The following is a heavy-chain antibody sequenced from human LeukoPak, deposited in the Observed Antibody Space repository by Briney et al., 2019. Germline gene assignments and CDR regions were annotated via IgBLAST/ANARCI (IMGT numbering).Heavy chain of an antibody. Sequence: GGSLRLSCAASGFTFDDYAMHWVRQAPGKGLEWVSGISWNSGSIGYADSVKGRFTISRDNSKNSLYLQMNSLRAEDTALYYCAKDWRVAAAGRFYYYGMDVWGQGTTVTVSS. J-gene: IGHJ6*02. CDR2: ISWNSGSI. CDR3: AKDWRVAAAGRFYYYGMDV. CDR1: GFTFDDYA. V-gene: IGHV3-9*01. D-gene: IGHD6-13*01.